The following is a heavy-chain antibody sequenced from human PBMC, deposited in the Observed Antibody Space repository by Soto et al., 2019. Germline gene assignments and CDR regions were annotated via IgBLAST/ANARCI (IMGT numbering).Heavy chain of an antibody. CDR2: INPNSGGT. V-gene: IGHV1-2*04. J-gene: IGHJ3*02. CDR3: ARDRRDGYNPWDSSDAFDI. CDR1: GYTFTGYY. D-gene: IGHD6-13*01. Sequence: QVQLVQSGAEVKKPGASVKVSCKASGYTFTGYYMHWVRQAPGQGLEWMGWINPNSGGTNYAQKFQGWVTMTRDTSISTAYMELSRLRSDDTAVYYCARDRRDGYNPWDSSDAFDIWGQGTMVTVSS.